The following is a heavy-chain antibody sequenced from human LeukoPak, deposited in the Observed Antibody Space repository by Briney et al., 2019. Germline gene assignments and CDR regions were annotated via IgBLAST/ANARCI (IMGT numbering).Heavy chain of an antibody. Sequence: SQTLSLTCAVSGGSITSSSYYWGWIRQPPGKGLEWIGYIYYSGSTYYNPSLKGRVTISADTAKNQFSLQLSSVTAADTAVYYCARNHCSGGSCYSDYWGQGTRVTVSS. CDR1: GGSITSSSYY. J-gene: IGHJ4*02. D-gene: IGHD2-15*01. V-gene: IGHV4-39*01. CDR2: IYYSGST. CDR3: ARNHCSGGSCYSDY.